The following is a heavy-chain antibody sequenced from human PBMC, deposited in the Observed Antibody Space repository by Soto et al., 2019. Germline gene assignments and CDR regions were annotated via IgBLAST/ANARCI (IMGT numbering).Heavy chain of an antibody. D-gene: IGHD3-22*01. CDR2: IDPSDSYT. J-gene: IGHJ4*02. V-gene: IGHV5-10-1*01. CDR1: GYSFTSYW. Sequence: GESLKISCKGSGYSFTSYWISWVRQMPGKGLEWMGRIDPSDSYTNYSPSFQGHVTISADKSISTAYLQWSSLEASDTAMYYCARVGDYYDSSGYVDLDYWGQGTLVTVSS. CDR3: ARVGDYYDSSGYVDLDY.